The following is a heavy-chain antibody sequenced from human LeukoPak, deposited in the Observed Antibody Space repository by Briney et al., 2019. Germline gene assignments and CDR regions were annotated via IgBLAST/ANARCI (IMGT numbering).Heavy chain of an antibody. J-gene: IGHJ3*02. CDR2: MYQDGSEK. V-gene: IGHV3-7*01. D-gene: IGHD2-21*02. CDR3: ARDRWPGAAYCGGDCYLDAFDI. CDR1: GFIFSSYW. Sequence: GGSLRLSCAASGFIFSSYWVTWVRQAPGKGLECVANMYQDGSEKYYVDSVKGRFTISRDNAKNSLYLQMNSLRAEDTAVYYCARDRWPGAAYCGGDCYLDAFDIWGQGTMVTVSS.